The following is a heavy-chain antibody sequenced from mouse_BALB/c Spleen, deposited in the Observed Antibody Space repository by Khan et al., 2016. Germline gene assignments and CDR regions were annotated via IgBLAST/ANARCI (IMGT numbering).Heavy chain of an antibody. V-gene: IGHV1S81*02. J-gene: IGHJ2*01. CDR3: IRCGYDDDY. CDR1: GYTFTSYY. CDR2: INPSNGGT. D-gene: IGHD2-3*01. Sequence: VQLQESGAELVKPGASVKLSCKASGYTFTSYYMYWVKQRPGQGLEWIGEINPSNGGTNFNEKFKSKATLTVDKSSSTAYMQLSSLTSEDSAGYDCIRCGYDDDYWGQGTTLPVSS.